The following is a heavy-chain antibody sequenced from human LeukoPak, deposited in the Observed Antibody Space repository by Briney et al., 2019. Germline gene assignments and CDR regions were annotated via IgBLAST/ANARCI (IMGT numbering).Heavy chain of an antibody. CDR1: GFTFSSYA. Sequence: AGGSLRLSCAASGFTFSSYAMSWVRQAPGKGLEWVSAISGSGGSTYYADSVKGRFTISRDNSKNTLYLQMNSLRAEDTAVYYCARVDYGDYKGYWGQGTLVTVSS. D-gene: IGHD4-17*01. CDR2: ISGSGGST. V-gene: IGHV3-23*01. J-gene: IGHJ4*02. CDR3: ARVDYGDYKGY.